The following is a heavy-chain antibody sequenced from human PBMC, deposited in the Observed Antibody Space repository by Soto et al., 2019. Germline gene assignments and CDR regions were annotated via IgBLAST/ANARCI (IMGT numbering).Heavy chain of an antibody. D-gene: IGHD2-15*01. Sequence: ASVKVSCKASGYTFTSYYMHWVRQAPGQGLEWMGIINPSGGSTSYAQDLQGRVTMTTDTSTSTAYMELRSLRSDDTAMYYCARFSGGSYNTYYFYYGMDVWGQGTTVTVSS. J-gene: IGHJ6*02. CDR2: INPSGGST. V-gene: IGHV1-46*01. CDR1: GYTFTSYY. CDR3: ARFSGGSYNTYYFYYGMDV.